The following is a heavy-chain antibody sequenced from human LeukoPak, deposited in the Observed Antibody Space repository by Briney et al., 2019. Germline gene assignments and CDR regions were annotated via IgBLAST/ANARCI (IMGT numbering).Heavy chain of an antibody. CDR1: GYTFTGYY. J-gene: IGHJ4*02. CDR2: INPNSGGT. CDR3: ARLGSIVGATTLDY. D-gene: IGHD1-26*01. V-gene: IGHV1-2*02. Sequence: ASAKVSFKASGYTFTGYYMHWVRQAPGQGLGWMGWINPNSGGTNYAQKFQGRVTMTRDTSISTAYMELSRLRSDDTAVYYCARLGSIVGATTLDYWGQGTLVTVSS.